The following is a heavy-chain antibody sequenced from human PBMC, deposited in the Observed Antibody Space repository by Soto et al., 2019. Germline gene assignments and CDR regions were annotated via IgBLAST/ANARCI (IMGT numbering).Heavy chain of an antibody. CDR3: ARDSYYDFWSGYYGYFDL. CDR2: ISAYNGNT. V-gene: IGHV1-18*01. CDR1: GYTFTSYG. Sequence: GASVKLSCKASGYTFTSYGISWVRQAPGQGLEWMGWISAYNGNTNYAQKLQGRVTMTTDTSTSTAYMELRSLRSDDTAVYYCARDSYYDFWSGYYGYFDLWGRGTLVTVSS. J-gene: IGHJ2*01. D-gene: IGHD3-3*01.